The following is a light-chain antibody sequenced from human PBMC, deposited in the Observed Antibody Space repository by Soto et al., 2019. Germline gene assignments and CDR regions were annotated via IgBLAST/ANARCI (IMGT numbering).Light chain of an antibody. CDR3: QRFGTSPPWT. CDR1: QSISRN. V-gene: IGKV3-20*01. CDR2: GTS. Sequence: IVMTKSPATLSVSPXEGGTLSCRASQSISRNLAWYQQKPGQAPRLLLYGTSIRATGIPDRFSGSGSGTDFTLTITRLVPAEFAVYYCQRFGTSPPWTFGQGTKVDI. J-gene: IGKJ1*01.